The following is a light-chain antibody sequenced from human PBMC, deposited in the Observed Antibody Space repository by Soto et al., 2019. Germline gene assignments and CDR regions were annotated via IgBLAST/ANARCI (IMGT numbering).Light chain of an antibody. CDR3: QQYGNSPPYT. CDR2: GAS. Sequence: EIVLTQSPGTLSLSPGEGATLSCRASQSVSSNYLAWYQQEPGQAPRLLIFGASNRASDIPDRFSGSGSGIAFTLTISRLEPEDFAVHYCQQYGNSPPYTFCQGTKLEIK. V-gene: IGKV3-20*01. CDR1: QSVSSNY. J-gene: IGKJ2*01.